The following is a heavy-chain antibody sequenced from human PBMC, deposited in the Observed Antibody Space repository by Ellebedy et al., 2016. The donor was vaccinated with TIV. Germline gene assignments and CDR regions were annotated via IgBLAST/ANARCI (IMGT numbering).Heavy chain of an antibody. J-gene: IGHJ4*02. D-gene: IGHD5-24*01. V-gene: IGHV1-18*04. CDR3: ATDRGGRDGYNYPLDY. CDR2: ISGYNGHT. CDR1: GYTFTNYD. Sequence: AASVKVSCKASGYTFTNYDLSWVRQAPGQGLEWMGWISGYNGHTNYAQKLQGRVTMTTDTSTSTAYMELRSLRSDDTAVYYCATDRGGRDGYNYPLDYWGQGTLVTVSS.